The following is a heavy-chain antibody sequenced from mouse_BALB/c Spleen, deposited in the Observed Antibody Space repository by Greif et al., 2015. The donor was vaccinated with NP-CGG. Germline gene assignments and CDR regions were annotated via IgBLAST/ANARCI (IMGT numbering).Heavy chain of an antibody. J-gene: IGHJ3*01. D-gene: IGHD2-4*01. CDR2: IYPGDGDT. CDR1: GYTFTSYW. V-gene: IGHV1-87*01. Sequence: QVQLQQSGAELARPGASVKLSCKASGYTFTSYWMQWVKQRPGQGLEWIGAIYPGDGDTRYTQKFKGKATLTADKSSSTAYMQLSSLASEDSAVYYCARSWDYDRFAYWGQGTLVTVSA. CDR3: ARSWDYDRFAY.